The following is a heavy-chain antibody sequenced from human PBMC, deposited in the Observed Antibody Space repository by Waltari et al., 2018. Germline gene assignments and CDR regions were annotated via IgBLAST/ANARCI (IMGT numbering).Heavy chain of an antibody. CDR3: ARGRGRGYSYGPPLPCAFVI. CDR2: INHRGST. J-gene: IGHJ3*02. V-gene: IGHV4-34*01. Sequence: QVQLQQWGAGLLKPSETLSLTCAVYGGSFSGYYWSWIRQPPGQGLEWIGEINHRGSTSDNPSLKSRVTISVDTSKNQFSLKLSSVTAADTAVYYCARGRGRGYSYGPPLPCAFVIWGQGTMVTVSS. D-gene: IGHD5-18*01. CDR1: GGSFSGYY.